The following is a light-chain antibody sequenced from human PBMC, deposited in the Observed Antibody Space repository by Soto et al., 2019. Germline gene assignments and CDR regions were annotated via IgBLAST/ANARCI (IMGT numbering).Light chain of an antibody. CDR1: SSDVGGYNY. CDR3: CSYAGSYTKV. V-gene: IGLV2-11*01. J-gene: IGLJ3*02. Sequence: QSALTQPRSVSGSPGQSVTISCTGTSSDVGGYNYVSWYQQHPGKAPKLMIYDVSKRPSGVPDRFSGSKSGNTASLTISGLQAEDEADYYCCSYAGSYTKVFGGGTQLT. CDR2: DVS.